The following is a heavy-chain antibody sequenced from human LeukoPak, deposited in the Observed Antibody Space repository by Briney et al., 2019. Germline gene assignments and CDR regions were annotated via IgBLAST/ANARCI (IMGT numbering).Heavy chain of an antibody. CDR3: ARAGRITIFGVVVDRAYY. Sequence: SETLSLTCTVSGGSISSYYWSWIRQPAGKGLEWIGRIYTSGSTNYNPSLKSRVTISVDTSKNQFSLKLSSVTAADTAVYYCARAGRITIFGVVVDRAYYWGQGTLVTVSS. CDR1: GGSISSYY. CDR2: IYTSGST. V-gene: IGHV4-4*07. D-gene: IGHD3-3*01. J-gene: IGHJ4*02.